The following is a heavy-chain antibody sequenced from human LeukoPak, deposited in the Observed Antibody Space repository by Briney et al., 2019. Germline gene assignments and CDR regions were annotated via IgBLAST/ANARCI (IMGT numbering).Heavy chain of an antibody. CDR3: AKLAGYSSGWFDY. J-gene: IGHJ4*02. V-gene: IGHV3-23*01. CDR2: ISGSGGST. D-gene: IGHD6-19*01. Sequence: GGSLRLSCTGSGFIFGDYALSWVRQAPGKGLEWVSAISGSGGSTYYADSVKGRFTISRDNSKNTLYLQMNSLRAEDTAVYYCAKLAGYSSGWFDYWGQGTLVTVSS. CDR1: GFIFGDYA.